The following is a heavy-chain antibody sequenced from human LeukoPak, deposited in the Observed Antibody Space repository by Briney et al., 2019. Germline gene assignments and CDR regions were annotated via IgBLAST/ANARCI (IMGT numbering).Heavy chain of an antibody. D-gene: IGHD2/OR15-2a*01. Sequence: GGSLRLSCAASGFTFSSYSMNWIRQAPGKGLEWVSSISSSTSYIYYADSVKGRFTISKDNAKNTVYLQMNSLRAEDTAVYYCVSFYETYWGRGTLVTVSS. V-gene: IGHV3-21*01. J-gene: IGHJ4*02. CDR3: VSFYETY. CDR1: GFTFSSYS. CDR2: ISSSTSYI.